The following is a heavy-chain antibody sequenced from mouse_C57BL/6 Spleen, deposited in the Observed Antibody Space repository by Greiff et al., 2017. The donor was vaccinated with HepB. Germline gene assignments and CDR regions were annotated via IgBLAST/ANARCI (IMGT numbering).Heavy chain of an antibody. CDR1: GFTFSDYG. V-gene: IGHV5-17*01. J-gene: IGHJ4*01. CDR3: ARRAASYAMDY. Sequence: EVKLMESGGGLVKPGGSLKLSCAASGFTFSDYGMHWVRQAPEKGLEWVAYISSGSSTIYYADTVKGRFTISRDNAKNTLFLQMTSLRSEDTAMYYCARRAASYAMDYWGQGTSVTVSS. CDR2: ISSGSSTI. D-gene: IGHD3-3*01.